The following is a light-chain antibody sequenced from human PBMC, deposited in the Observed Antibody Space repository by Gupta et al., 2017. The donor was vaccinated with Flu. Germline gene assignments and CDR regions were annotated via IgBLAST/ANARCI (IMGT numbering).Light chain of an antibody. CDR3: QQRSNWHPFMCP. CDR1: QSVSSY. Sequence: EIVLTQSPATLSLSPGERATRSCRASQSVSSYLAWYQQKPGQAPRLLIYDASNRATGIPGRFSGSGFGTDFTLTISSLEPEDFGVYYCQQRSNWHPFMCPLGQGTQLDIK. CDR2: DAS. J-gene: IGKJ2*02. V-gene: IGKV3-11*01.